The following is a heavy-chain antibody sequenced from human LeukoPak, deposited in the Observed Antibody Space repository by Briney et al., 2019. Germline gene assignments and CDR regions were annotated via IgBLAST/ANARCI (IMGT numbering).Heavy chain of an antibody. V-gene: IGHV1-18*01. CDR3: ARDLAGSIAVAYYYYYGMDV. Sequence: VASVKVSCKASGYTFTSYGISWVRQAPGQGLEWMGWISAYNGNTNYAQKLQGRVTMTTDTSTSTAYMELRSLRSDDTAVYYCARDLAGSIAVAYYYYYGMDVWGQGTTVTVSS. CDR1: GYTFTSYG. CDR2: ISAYNGNT. J-gene: IGHJ6*02. D-gene: IGHD6-19*01.